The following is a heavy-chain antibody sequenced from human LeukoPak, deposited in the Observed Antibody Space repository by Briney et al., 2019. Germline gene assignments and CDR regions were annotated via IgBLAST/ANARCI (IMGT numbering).Heavy chain of an antibody. V-gene: IGHV3-23*01. CDR2: INGGGDAT. J-gene: IGHJ3*01. CDR3: ARCTASCYANAFDV. CDR1: GFSLNNNA. D-gene: IGHD2-2*01. Sequence: GSLRLSCAASGFSLNNNAMSWVRQAPGKGLEWVSAINGGGDATEYADSVKGRFTISRDNSKKTLYLQMNSLRPEDTAVYYCARCTASCYANAFDVWGQGTLLTVSS.